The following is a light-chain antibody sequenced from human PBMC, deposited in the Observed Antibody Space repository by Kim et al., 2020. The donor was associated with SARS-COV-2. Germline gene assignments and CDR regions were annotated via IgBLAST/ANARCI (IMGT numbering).Light chain of an antibody. CDR1: QRISTY. CDR2: AAS. Sequence: DIQMTQSPSSLSASVGDRVIITCRASQRISTYLNWYQQQPGKAPRLLIYAASSLQSGVPSRFSGSGSGTDFTLTINSLQPEDFATYYCQQSFTTPLLTFGGGTKVDIK. J-gene: IGKJ4*01. V-gene: IGKV1-39*01. CDR3: QQSFTTPLLT.